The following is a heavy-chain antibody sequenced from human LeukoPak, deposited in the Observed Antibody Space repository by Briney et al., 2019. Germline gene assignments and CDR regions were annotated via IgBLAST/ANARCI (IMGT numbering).Heavy chain of an antibody. CDR1: GFTFDTYW. CDR3: AKGDTQSKYRQFDS. CDR2: IKQDGSEK. J-gene: IGHJ4*02. V-gene: IGHV3-7*01. Sequence: GGSLRLSCAASGFTFDTYWMSWVRQAPGKGLEWVANIKQDGSEKDYVDSVKGRFTISRDNAKNSLYLQMNSLRAEDTGVYYCAKGDTQSKYRQFDSWGQGSLVIVSS. D-gene: IGHD1-26*01.